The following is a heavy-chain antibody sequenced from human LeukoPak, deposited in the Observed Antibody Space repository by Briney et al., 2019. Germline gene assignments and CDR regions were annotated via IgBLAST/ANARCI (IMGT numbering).Heavy chain of an antibody. CDR3: ARAFEYYYGSGSYYPYYFDY. Sequence: SETLSLTCTVSGGSISSSSYYWGWIRQPPGKGLEWIGSIYYSGSTNYNPSLKSRVTISVDTSKNQFSLKLGSVTAADTAVYYCARAFEYYYGSGSYYPYYFDYWGQGTLVTVSS. V-gene: IGHV4-39*07. CDR1: GGSISSSSYY. D-gene: IGHD3-10*01. J-gene: IGHJ4*02. CDR2: IYYSGST.